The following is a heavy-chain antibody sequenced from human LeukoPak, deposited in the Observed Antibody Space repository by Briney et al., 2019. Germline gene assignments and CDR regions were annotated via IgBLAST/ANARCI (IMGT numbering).Heavy chain of an antibody. V-gene: IGHV3-30-3*01. CDR2: VSYDGSNK. CDR1: GFTFSSYA. D-gene: IGHD4-17*01. CDR3: AKAHYEDY. Sequence: GGSLRLSCAASGFTFSSYAMHWVRQAPGKGLEWVAVVSYDGSNKYYADSVKGRFTISRDNSKNTLYLQMNSLRAEDTAVYYCAKAHYEDYWGQGTLVTVSS. J-gene: IGHJ4*02.